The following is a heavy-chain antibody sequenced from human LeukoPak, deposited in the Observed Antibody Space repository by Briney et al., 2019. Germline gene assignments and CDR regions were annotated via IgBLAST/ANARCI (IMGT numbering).Heavy chain of an antibody. Sequence: SETLSLTCAVYGGSFSGYYWSWIRQPPGKGLEWFGEINHSGSTNYNPSLKSRVTISVDTSKNQFSLKLSSVTAADTAVYYCASRVAVAGWFDPWGQGTLVTVSS. D-gene: IGHD6-19*01. J-gene: IGHJ5*02. V-gene: IGHV4-34*01. CDR2: INHSGST. CDR3: ASRVAVAGWFDP. CDR1: GGSFSGYY.